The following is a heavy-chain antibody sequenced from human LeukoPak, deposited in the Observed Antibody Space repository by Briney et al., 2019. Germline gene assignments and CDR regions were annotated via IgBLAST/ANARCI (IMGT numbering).Heavy chain of an antibody. Sequence: SETLSLTCAVYGGSFSGYYWSWIRQPPGKGLEWIGEINHSGSTNYNPSLKSRVTISVDTSKNQFSLKLSSVTAADTAVYYCARRVGPAAYFFDYWGQGTLVTVSS. CDR2: INHSGST. CDR3: ARRVGPAAYFFDY. V-gene: IGHV4-34*01. J-gene: IGHJ4*02. D-gene: IGHD2-2*01. CDR1: GGSFSGYY.